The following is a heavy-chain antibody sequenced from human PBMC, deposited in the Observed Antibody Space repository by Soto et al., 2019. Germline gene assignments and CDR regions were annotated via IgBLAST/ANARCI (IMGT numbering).Heavy chain of an antibody. CDR1: GFTFDDYA. V-gene: IGHV3-9*01. J-gene: IGHJ4*02. D-gene: IGHD6-19*01. CDR3: AKEAVAGTKSYYFDY. CDR2: ISWNSGSI. Sequence: GGSLRLSCAASGFTFDDYAMHWVRQAPGKGLEWVSGISWNSGSIGYADSVKGRFTISRDNAKNSLYLQMNSLRAEDTALYYCAKEAVAGTKSYYFDYWGQGTLVTV.